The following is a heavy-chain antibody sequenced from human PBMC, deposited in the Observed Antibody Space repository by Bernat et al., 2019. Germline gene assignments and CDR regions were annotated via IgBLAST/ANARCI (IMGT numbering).Heavy chain of an antibody. CDR2: IKHSGST. CDR1: GGSFSGYY. J-gene: IGHJ6*02. D-gene: IGHD6-6*01. CDR3: ARGFEYSSSFTYYYYGMDV. Sequence: QVQLQQWGAGLLKPSETLSLTCAVYGGSFSGYYWSWIRQPPGKGLEWIGEIKHSGSTNYNPSLKSRVTISVDTSKNQFSLKLSSVTAADTAVYYCARGFEYSSSFTYYYYGMDVWGQGTTVTVSS. V-gene: IGHV4-34*01.